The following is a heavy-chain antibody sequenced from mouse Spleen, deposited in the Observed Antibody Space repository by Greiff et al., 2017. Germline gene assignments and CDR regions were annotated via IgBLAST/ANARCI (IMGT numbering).Heavy chain of an antibody. CDR1: GYSFTGYY. CDR3: AREDGGFAY. J-gene: IGHJ3*01. Sequence: EVMLVESGPELVKPGASVKISCKASGYSFTGYYMNWVKQSPEKSLEWIGEINPSTGGTTYNQKFKAKATLTVDKSSSTAYMQLKSLTSEDSAVYYCAREDGGFAYWGQGTLVTVSA. V-gene: IGHV1-42*01. CDR2: INPSTGGT. D-gene: IGHD2-3*01.